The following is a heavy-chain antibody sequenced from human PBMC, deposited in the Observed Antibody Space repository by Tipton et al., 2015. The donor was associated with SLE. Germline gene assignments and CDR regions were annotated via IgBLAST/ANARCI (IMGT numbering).Heavy chain of an antibody. J-gene: IGHJ6*03. Sequence: TLSLTCAVYGGSFSGYYWSWIRQSPGKGLEWIGEINHSGSTNYNPSLKSRVTISADTSKNQFSLKLSSVTAADTAVYYCARSHSLNLFGVTIPGSMDVWGKGTTVTVSS. D-gene: IGHD3-3*01. CDR2: INHSGST. CDR1: GGSFSGYY. CDR3: ARSHSLNLFGVTIPGSMDV. V-gene: IGHV4-34*01.